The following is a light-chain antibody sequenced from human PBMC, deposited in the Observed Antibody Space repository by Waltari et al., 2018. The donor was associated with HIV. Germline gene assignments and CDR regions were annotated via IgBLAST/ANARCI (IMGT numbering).Light chain of an antibody. Sequence: DIQMTQSPSTLSASVGDRVTITCRASQSMIVWLAWYQQKPGKAPKLLIYKASSLESGVPSRFSGSGSGTEFTLTISSLQPDDCATYYCQQYYSSPGTFGQGTKVEIK. CDR3: QQYYSSPGT. J-gene: IGKJ1*01. CDR2: KAS. CDR1: QSMIVW. V-gene: IGKV1-5*03.